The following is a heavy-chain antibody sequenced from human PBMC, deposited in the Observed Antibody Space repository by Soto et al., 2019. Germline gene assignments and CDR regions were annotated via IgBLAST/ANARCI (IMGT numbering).Heavy chain of an antibody. CDR1: GGSISSYY. CDR2: IYYSGST. V-gene: IGHV4-59*01. Sequence: QVQLQESGPGLVKPSETLSLTCTVSGGSISSYYWSWIRQPPGKGLEWIGYIYYSGSTNYNPSLKSRVTISVDTSKNQFSLKLSSVTSADTAVYYCARDSLPNGYWYFDLWGRGTLVTVSS. CDR3: ARDSLPNGYWYFDL. D-gene: IGHD2-2*01. J-gene: IGHJ2*01.